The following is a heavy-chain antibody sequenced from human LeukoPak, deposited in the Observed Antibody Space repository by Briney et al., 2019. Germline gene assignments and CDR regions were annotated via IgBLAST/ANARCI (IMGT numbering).Heavy chain of an antibody. CDR2: ISWNSGSI. Sequence: GGSLRLPCAASGFTFDDYAMHWVRQAPGKGLEWVSGISWNSGSIGYADSVKGRITISRDNSKNTLYLQMNSLRAEDTAVYYCARDRYYDNTNAFDIWGQGTMVTVSS. J-gene: IGHJ3*02. CDR3: ARDRYYDNTNAFDI. V-gene: IGHV3-9*01. CDR1: GFTFDDYA. D-gene: IGHD1-26*01.